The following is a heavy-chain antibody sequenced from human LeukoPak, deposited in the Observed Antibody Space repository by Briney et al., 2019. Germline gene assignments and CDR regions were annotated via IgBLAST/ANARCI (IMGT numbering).Heavy chain of an antibody. D-gene: IGHD3-3*01. CDR3: ATWSGYHHLY. Sequence: GGSLRLSCAASGFTFISSAMHWVRQAPGKGLEYVAAIISDGDRTYYGNSVKGRFTISRDNSKNPLYLQMGSLRPEDMAVYYCATWSGYHHLYWGQGTLVTVSS. CDR2: IISDGDRT. V-gene: IGHV3-64*01. CDR1: GFTFISSA. J-gene: IGHJ4*02.